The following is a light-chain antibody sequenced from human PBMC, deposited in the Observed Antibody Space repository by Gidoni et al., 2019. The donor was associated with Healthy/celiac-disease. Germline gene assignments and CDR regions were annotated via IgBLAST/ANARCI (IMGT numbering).Light chain of an antibody. J-gene: IGKJ1*01. CDR1: QSVSSY. CDR3: QQYNNWPRT. V-gene: IGKV3-15*01. Sequence: IVFTQSPATLSVSPGERATLSRRASQSVSSYLAWYHQKPGQAPRLLIYGASTRATGIPARFSGSGSGTEFTLTISSLESEDFAVYYCQQYNNWPRTFGQGTKVEIK. CDR2: GAS.